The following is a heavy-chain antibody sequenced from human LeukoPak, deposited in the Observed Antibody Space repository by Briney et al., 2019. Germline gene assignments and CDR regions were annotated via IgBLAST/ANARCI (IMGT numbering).Heavy chain of an antibody. Sequence: GGSLRLSCAASGFNFNYVWMSWVRQTPGKGLEWVGRIRTKTEGETTDYAAPVKGRFTISRDDPKTTLWLQMNSLKTEDSAVYYCATERNWELLRPYGMNIWGQGTTVTVSS. CDR3: ATERNWELLRPYGMNI. CDR1: GFNFNYVW. V-gene: IGHV3-15*01. J-gene: IGHJ6*02. CDR2: IRTKTEGETT. D-gene: IGHD1-26*01.